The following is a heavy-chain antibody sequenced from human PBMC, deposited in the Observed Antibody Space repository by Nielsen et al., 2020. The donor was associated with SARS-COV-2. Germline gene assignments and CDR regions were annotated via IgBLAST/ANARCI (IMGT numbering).Heavy chain of an antibody. CDR1: GGTFSSYA. D-gene: IGHD3-10*01. J-gene: IGHJ6*02. CDR2: IIPIFGTA. Sequence: SVKVSCKASGGTFSSYAISWVRQAPGQGLEWMGGIIPIFGTANYAQKFQGRVTITADESTSTAYMELSSLRSEDTAVYYCAREGPGSYYYGSGKDVWGQGTTVTVSS. CDR3: AREGPGSYYYGSGKDV. V-gene: IGHV1-69*13.